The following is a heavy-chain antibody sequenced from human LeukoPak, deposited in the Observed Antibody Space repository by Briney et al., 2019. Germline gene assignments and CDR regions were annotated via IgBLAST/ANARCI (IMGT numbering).Heavy chain of an antibody. Sequence: GGSLRLSCAASGFTFSDYYMNWVRQAPGKGLEWVAYISTTGSTIHYADSVKGRVTISRDNAKNSLYLEMNSLRAEDTAVYYCVRERYYYYYMDVWGKGTTVTISS. V-gene: IGHV3-11*01. CDR3: VRERYYYYYMDV. J-gene: IGHJ6*03. CDR2: ISTTGSTI. CDR1: GFTFSDYY.